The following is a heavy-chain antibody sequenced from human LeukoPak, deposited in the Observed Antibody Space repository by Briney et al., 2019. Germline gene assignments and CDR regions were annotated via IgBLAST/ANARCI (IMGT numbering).Heavy chain of an antibody. Sequence: GGSLRLSCAASGFTFSSYSMNWVRQAPGKGLEWVSYISSSSSTIYYADSVKGRFTISRDNAKNSLYLQMNSLRAEDTAVYYCARDVVRGVYYFDYWGQGTLVTVS. CDR3: ARDVVRGVYYFDY. CDR2: ISSSSSTI. J-gene: IGHJ4*02. V-gene: IGHV3-48*04. CDR1: GFTFSSYS. D-gene: IGHD3-10*01.